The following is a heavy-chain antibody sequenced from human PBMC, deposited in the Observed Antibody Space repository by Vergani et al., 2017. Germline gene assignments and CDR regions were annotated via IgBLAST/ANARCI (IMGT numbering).Heavy chain of an antibody. Sequence: QVQLQESGPGLVKPSQTLSLTCTVSGGSISSGSYYWSWIRQPAGKGLEWIGRIYTSGSTNYNPSLKSRVTISVDTSKNQFSLKLSSVTAADTAVYYCARKGGSYYFDFDPWGQGTLVTVSS. CDR2: IYTSGST. J-gene: IGHJ5*02. V-gene: IGHV4-61*02. CDR3: ARKGGSYYFDFDP. CDR1: GGSISSGSYY. D-gene: IGHD1-26*01.